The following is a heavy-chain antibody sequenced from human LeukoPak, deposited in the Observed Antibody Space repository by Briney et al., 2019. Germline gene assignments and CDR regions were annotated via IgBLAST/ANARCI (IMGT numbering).Heavy chain of an antibody. CDR1: GFTFSSYW. CDR3: ARTPLWSRDFDY. J-gene: IGHJ4*02. Sequence: PGGSLRLSCAASGFTFSSYWMSWVRQAPGKGLEWVANKKQDGSEKYYVDSVKGRFTISRDNAKNSVYLQMNSLRAEDTAIYYCARTPLWSRDFDYWGQGTLVTVSS. CDR2: KKQDGSEK. V-gene: IGHV3-7*01. D-gene: IGHD2-8*02.